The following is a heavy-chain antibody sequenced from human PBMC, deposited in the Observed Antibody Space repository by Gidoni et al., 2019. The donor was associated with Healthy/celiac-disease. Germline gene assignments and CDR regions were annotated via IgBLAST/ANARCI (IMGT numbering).Heavy chain of an antibody. CDR2: INPNSGGT. V-gene: IGHV1-2*06. CDR3: ARGGPRSTAVKRYFDY. J-gene: IGHJ4*02. Sequence: QVQLVQSGAEVKKPGASVKVSCKASGYTFTGYYMHWVRQAPGQGLEWMGRINPNSGGTNYAQKFQGRVTMTRDTSISTAYMELSRLRSDDTAVYYCARGGPRSTAVKRYFDYWGQGTLVTVSS. CDR1: GYTFTGYY. D-gene: IGHD5-18*01.